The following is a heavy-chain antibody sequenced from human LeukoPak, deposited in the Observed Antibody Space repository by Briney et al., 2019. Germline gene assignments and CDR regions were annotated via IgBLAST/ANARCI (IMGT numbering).Heavy chain of an antibody. Sequence: SETLSLTCTVSGGSISSYYWSWVRQPPGKGLEWIGFVYYTGSTNYSPSLKSRVTISVDTSKNQFSLKLRSVTAADTAVYYCARISSSNWYNERGAFDVWGQGAMVTVSS. V-gene: IGHV4-59*01. D-gene: IGHD6-13*01. J-gene: IGHJ3*01. CDR3: ARISSSNWYNERGAFDV. CDR2: VYYTGST. CDR1: GGSISSYY.